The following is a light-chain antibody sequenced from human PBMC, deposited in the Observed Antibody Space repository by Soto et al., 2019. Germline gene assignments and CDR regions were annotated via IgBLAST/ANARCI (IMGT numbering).Light chain of an antibody. J-gene: IGKJ5*01. CDR3: QQRSNWPPEIT. CDR2: GAS. Sequence: ETLMTQSPATLSVSPGERATLSCRASQSVNNNLAWYQQKLGQAPRVLIYGASTRATGIPARFTGSGSGTEFILTISSLEPEDFAVYYCQQRSNWPPEITFGQGTRLEIK. CDR1: QSVNNN. V-gene: IGKV3-15*01.